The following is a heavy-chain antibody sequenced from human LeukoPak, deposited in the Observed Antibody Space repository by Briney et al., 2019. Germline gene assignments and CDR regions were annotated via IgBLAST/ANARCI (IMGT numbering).Heavy chain of an antibody. CDR2: IYYSGSA. CDR3: ARSLDSSGYYYEGGAFDI. Sequence: PSETLSLTCTVSGGSISIISYYWGWVRQPPRKGLEWIGNIYYSGSAYYNPSLKSRVTISVDTSKTQFSLKLSSVTAADTAVYYCARSLDSSGYYYEGGAFDIWGQGTMVTVSS. J-gene: IGHJ3*02. D-gene: IGHD3-22*01. V-gene: IGHV4-39*07. CDR1: GGSISIISYY.